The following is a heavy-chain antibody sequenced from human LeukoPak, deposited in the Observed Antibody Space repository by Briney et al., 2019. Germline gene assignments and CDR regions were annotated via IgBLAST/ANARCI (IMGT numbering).Heavy chain of an antibody. CDR2: IIGSGGST. V-gene: IGHV3-23*01. J-gene: IGHJ4*02. CDR3: AKDVVYYYDTSGYYSFFEY. CDR1: GFNFRSYA. Sequence: PGGSLRLSCAASGFNFRSYAMSWVRQAPGEGLEWVPGIIGSGGSTYYADSVKGRFTISGDNSNNTLYLQMNSLRAEDTAVYYCAKDVVYYYDTSGYYSFFEYWGQGTLVTVSS. D-gene: IGHD3-22*01.